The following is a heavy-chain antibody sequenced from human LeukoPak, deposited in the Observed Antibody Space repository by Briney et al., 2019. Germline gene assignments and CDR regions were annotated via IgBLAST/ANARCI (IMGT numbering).Heavy chain of an antibody. CDR1: GGSFSGYY. J-gene: IGHJ4*02. CDR2: INHSGST. CDR3: ARSPTVGDFRSSYYFDY. Sequence: PSETLSLTCAVYGGSFSGYYWSWIRQPPGKGLEWIGEINHSGSTNYNPSLKSRVTISVDTSKNQFSLKLSSVTAADTAVYYCARSPTVGDFRSSYYFDYWGQGTLVTVSS. D-gene: IGHD4-23*01. V-gene: IGHV4-34*01.